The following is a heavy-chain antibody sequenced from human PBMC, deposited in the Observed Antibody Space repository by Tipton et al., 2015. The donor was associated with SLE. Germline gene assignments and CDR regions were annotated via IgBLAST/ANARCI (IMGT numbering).Heavy chain of an antibody. J-gene: IGHJ5*02. V-gene: IGHV4-31*03. CDR2: IYYSGST. CDR3: ASARPPLLSIWFDP. CDR1: GGSISSGGYY. Sequence: TLSLTCTVSGGSISSGGYYWSWIRQHPGKGLEWIGYIYYSGSTYYNPSLKSRVTISVDTSKNQFSLKLSSVTAADTAVYYCASARPPLLSIWFDPWGQGTLVTVSS. D-gene: IGHD1-26*01.